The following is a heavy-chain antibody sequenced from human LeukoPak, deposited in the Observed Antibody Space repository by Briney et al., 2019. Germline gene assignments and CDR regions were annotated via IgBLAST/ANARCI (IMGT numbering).Heavy chain of an antibody. CDR3: ASRGSSVNACFAAAARCFDH. CDR2: INQDGSDT. J-gene: IGHJ4*02. Sequence: PGASLRLSCAASGLTFSRYWLSWVRQAPGKGLEWVANINQDGSDTNYADSVRGRFTVSRDNAKNSLHLQMNSLRNEDTAVYHWASRGSSVNACFAAAARCFDHWGRGTRVTVSS. CDR1: GLTFSRYW. D-gene: IGHD6-25*01. V-gene: IGHV3-7*03.